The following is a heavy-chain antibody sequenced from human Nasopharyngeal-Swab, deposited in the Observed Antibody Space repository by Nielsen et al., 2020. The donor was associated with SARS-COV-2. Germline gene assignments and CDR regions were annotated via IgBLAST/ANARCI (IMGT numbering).Heavy chain of an antibody. CDR2: ISSSSSYI. J-gene: IGHJ4*02. V-gene: IGHV3-21*01. CDR3: ARDVGFIDPAY. D-gene: IGHD6-25*01. CDR1: GFTFSSYS. Sequence: GGFLRLSCAASGFTFSSYSMNWVRQAQGKGLEWVSSISSSSSYIYYADSVKGRFTISRDNAKNSLYLQMNSLRAEDTAVYYCARDVGFIDPAYWGQGTLVTVSS.